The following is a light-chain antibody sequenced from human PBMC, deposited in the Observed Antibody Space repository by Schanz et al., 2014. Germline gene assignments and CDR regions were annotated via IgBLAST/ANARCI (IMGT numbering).Light chain of an antibody. CDR2: GAS. V-gene: IGKV3-15*01. CDR1: QSVSSN. CDR3: QQYIDWPRT. J-gene: IGKJ2*01. Sequence: EIVMTQSPATLSVSPGERATLSCRASQSVSSNLAWFQQKPGQAPRLLIYGASTRATGLPARFSGSGSGTEFTLTISSLQSEDFAVYYCQQYIDWPRTFGQGTKLEI.